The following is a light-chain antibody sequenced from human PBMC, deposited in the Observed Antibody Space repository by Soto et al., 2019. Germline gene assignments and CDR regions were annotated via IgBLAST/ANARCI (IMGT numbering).Light chain of an antibody. CDR2: GNS. CDR3: QSYDSSLSGYV. CDR1: SSNIGAGYD. V-gene: IGLV1-40*01. J-gene: IGLJ1*01. Sequence: QSALTQPPSVSGPPGQRVTISCTGSSSNIGAGYDVHWYQQLPGTAPKLLIYGNSNRPSGVPDRLSGSKSGTSASLAITGLQAEDEADYYCQSYDSSLSGYVFGTGTKLTVL.